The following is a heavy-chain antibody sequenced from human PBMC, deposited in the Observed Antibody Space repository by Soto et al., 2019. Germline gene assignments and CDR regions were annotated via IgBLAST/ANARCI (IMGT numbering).Heavy chain of an antibody. V-gene: IGHV3-23*01. CDR2: ISGDGGGT. J-gene: IGHJ4*02. D-gene: IGHD2-15*01. CDR3: AKVVVAATNY. Sequence: VGSLRLSCAVSGFTFSSYAMIWVRQAPGKGLEWVSAISGDGGGTYYADSVKGRFTISRDNSKNTLYLQMSSLRAEDTALYYCAKVVVAATNYWGQGTLVTVSS. CDR1: GFTFSSYA.